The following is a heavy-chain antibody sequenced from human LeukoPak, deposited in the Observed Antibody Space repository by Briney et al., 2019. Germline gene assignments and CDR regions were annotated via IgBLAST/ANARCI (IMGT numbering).Heavy chain of an antibody. V-gene: IGHV4-4*09. CDR3: ARRHHYSYFMDV. CDR1: AGSISSYY. CDR2: IFPSGSA. Sequence: SETLSLTCTVSAGSISSYYWTWIRQPPGKGLEWIGYIFPSGSAYYNPSLKTRVTISVDTSKNQFSLKLTSVTAADTAVYYCARRHHYSYFMDVWGKGTTVTVSS. J-gene: IGHJ6*03.